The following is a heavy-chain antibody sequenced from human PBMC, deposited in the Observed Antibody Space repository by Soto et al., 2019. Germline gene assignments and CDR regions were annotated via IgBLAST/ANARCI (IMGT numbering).Heavy chain of an antibody. Sequence: QVHLQQWGAGLLKPSETLSLTCAVYGGSFSGYYWSWIRQPPGKGLEWIGEINHSGSTNYNPSLKSRVPISVHTTKIQFSLKLTSVTAADTAVYYCARLGPFDSWGQGTLVTVSS. J-gene: IGHJ4*02. CDR3: ARLGPFDS. CDR1: GGSFSGYY. CDR2: INHSGST. V-gene: IGHV4-34*01.